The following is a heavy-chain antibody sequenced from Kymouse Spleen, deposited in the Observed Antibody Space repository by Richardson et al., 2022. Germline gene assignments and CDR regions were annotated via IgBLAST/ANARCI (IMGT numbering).Heavy chain of an antibody. CDR1: GFTFSSYG. J-gene: IGHJ4*02. D-gene: IGHD6-13*01. Sequence: QVQLVESGGGVVQPGRSLRLSCAASGFTFSSYGMHWVRQAPGKGLEWVAVIWYDGSNKYYADSVKGRFTISRDNSKNTLYLQMNSLRAEDTAVYYCARDGGPIAAAGFDYWGQGTLVTVSS. CDR3: ARDGGPIAAAGFDY. V-gene: IGHV3-33*01. CDR2: IWYDGSNK.